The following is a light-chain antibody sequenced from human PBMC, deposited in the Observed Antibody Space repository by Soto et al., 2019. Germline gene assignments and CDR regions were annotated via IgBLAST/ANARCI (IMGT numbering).Light chain of an antibody. CDR1: QTISSW. J-gene: IGKJ1*01. CDR2: KAS. CDR3: QHYNSYSEA. Sequence: DIQMTQSPSTMSGSVGDRATSTCRASQTISSWLAWYQQKPGKAPKLLIYKASTLKSGVPSRFSGSGSGTEFTLTISSLQPDDFATYYCQHYNSYSEAFGQGTKVEIK. V-gene: IGKV1-5*03.